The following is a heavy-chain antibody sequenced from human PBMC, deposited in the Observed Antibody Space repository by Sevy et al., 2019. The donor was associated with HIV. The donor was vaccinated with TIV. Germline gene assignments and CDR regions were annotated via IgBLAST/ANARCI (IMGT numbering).Heavy chain of an antibody. V-gene: IGHV3-21*01. CDR3: ANILIDY. CDR2: ISSSCNYI. J-gene: IGHJ4*02. D-gene: IGHD2-2*02. CDR1: GFSFSSYS. Sequence: GGSLRLSCVASGFSFSSYSMNRIRQAPGKGLEWVSSISSSCNYIYYADLVKGRFTISRDDAKNSLFLQMSSLRAEDTAVYYCANILIDYWGQGTVVTVSS.